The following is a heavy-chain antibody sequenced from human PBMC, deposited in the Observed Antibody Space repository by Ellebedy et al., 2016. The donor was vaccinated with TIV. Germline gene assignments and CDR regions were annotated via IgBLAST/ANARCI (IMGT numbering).Heavy chain of an antibody. J-gene: IGHJ4*02. V-gene: IGHV3-30-3*01. D-gene: IGHD3-3*01. CDR3: ARDPEMFGHLQPDY. CDR1: GFTFINHA. Sequence: GESLKISCAASGFTFINHAIHWVRQAPGKGLEWVAVISYDESNKYYADSVKGRISISRDNSKNMVYLQMTSLRAEDTALYFCARDPEMFGHLQPDYWGQGTLVTVSS. CDR2: ISYDESNK.